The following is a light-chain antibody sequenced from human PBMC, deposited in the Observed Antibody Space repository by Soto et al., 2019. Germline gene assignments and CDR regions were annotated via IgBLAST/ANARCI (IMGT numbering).Light chain of an antibody. Sequence: EIVLTHSPATLSLSPGERATLSCRASQSVSSYLAWYQQKPGQAPRLLIYDASNSATGIPARFSGSGSGTDFTLTISSLEPEDFAVYYCQQRSNWSPYTFGQGTKLEIK. CDR2: DAS. CDR3: QQRSNWSPYT. J-gene: IGKJ2*01. CDR1: QSVSSY. V-gene: IGKV3-11*01.